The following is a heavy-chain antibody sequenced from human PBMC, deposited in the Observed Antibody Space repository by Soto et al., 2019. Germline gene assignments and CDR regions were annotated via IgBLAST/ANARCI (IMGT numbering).Heavy chain of an antibody. CDR2: IYSGGST. J-gene: IGHJ4*02. D-gene: IGHD3-9*01. Sequence: EVQLVESGGGLIQPGGSLRLSCAASGFTVSSKFMSWVRQAPGKGLEWISVIYSGGSTYYADSVKGRFTISRDNSKNTLYLQMYSLRAEDTAVYYCARGVDWAKHYFDYWGQGTLVTVSS. CDR1: GFTVSSKF. V-gene: IGHV3-53*01. CDR3: ARGVDWAKHYFDY.